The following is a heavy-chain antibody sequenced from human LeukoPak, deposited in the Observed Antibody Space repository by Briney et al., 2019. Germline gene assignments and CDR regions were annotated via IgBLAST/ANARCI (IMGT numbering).Heavy chain of an antibody. V-gene: IGHV5-51*01. CDR1: GYKLTNNW. Sequence: GESLKISCKISGYKLTNNWIGWVRQVPGKGLEWMGLIYPGDSDTRYSPSFQGQVTISADKSISTAYLQWSSLKASDTAMYYCATYGGNWGDYYFDYWGQGTLVTVSS. D-gene: IGHD4-23*01. CDR3: ATYGGNWGDYYFDY. J-gene: IGHJ4*02. CDR2: IYPGDSDT.